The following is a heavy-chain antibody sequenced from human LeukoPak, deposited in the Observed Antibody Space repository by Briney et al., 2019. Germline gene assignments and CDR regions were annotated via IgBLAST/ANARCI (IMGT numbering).Heavy chain of an antibody. CDR1: GGSISSYY. CDR3: ATAYSSSHYYYYGMDV. D-gene: IGHD6-6*01. CDR2: IYYSGST. V-gene: IGHV4-59*08. J-gene: IGHJ6*02. Sequence: SETLSLTCTVSGGSISSYYWSWIRQPQGKGLEWIGYIYYSGSTNYNPSLKSRVTISVDTSKNQFSLKLSSVTAADTAVYYCATAYSSSHYYYYGMDVWGQGTTVTVSS.